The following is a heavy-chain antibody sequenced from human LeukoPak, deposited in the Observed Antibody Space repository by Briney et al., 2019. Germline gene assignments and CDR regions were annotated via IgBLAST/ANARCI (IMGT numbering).Heavy chain of an antibody. Sequence: GGSLRLSCAASGFTFSSYWMSWVRQAPGKGLEWVSVIYSGGSTYYADSVKGRFTISRDNSKNTLYLQMNSLRAEDTAVYYCAKHSSGYSTTYYFDYWGQGTLVTVSS. D-gene: IGHD3-22*01. CDR1: GFTFSSYW. CDR2: IYSGGST. J-gene: IGHJ4*02. V-gene: IGHV3-66*04. CDR3: AKHSSGYSTTYYFDY.